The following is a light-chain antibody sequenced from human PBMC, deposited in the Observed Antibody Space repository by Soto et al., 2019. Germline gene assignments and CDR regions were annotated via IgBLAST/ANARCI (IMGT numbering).Light chain of an antibody. Sequence: QSALTQPPSASGTPGQTVTISCSGSSSNIGSNYVYWYEQLPGTAPKLLIYRNNLRPSGVPDRVSGSKSGTSASLAISGLRAEDEADYYCAAWDDSLSGVVFGGGTKLTVL. J-gene: IGLJ3*02. CDR1: SSNIGSNY. CDR3: AAWDDSLSGVV. CDR2: RNN. V-gene: IGLV1-47*01.